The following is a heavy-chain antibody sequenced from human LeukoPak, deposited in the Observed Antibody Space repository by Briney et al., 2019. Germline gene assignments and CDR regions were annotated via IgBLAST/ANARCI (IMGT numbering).Heavy chain of an antibody. CDR3: TNYHGDDNFDY. CDR2: ISNDGNNK. V-gene: IGHV3-30*18. J-gene: IGHJ4*02. Sequence: PGRSLRLSCGASGFTFSRFGMHWVRQAPGKGLEWVAAISNDGNNKVYADSVQGRFTISRDNSKNTPYIEMNRLRVEDTAVYYCTNYHGDDNFDYWGQGTLVTVSS. CDR1: GFTFSRFG. D-gene: IGHD1-1*01.